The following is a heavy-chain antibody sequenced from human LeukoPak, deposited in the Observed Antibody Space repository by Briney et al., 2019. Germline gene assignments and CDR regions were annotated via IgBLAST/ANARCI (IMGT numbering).Heavy chain of an antibody. CDR1: GLTFSSYE. V-gene: IGHV3-48*03. CDR3: ASARIGPYYYYGMDV. J-gene: IGHJ6*02. Sequence: PGGSLRLSCAASGLTFSSYEMNWVRQAPGKGLEWVSYISSSGSTIYYADSVKGRFTISRDNAKNSLYLQMNSLRAEDTAVYYCASARIGPYYYYGMDVWGQGTTVTVSS. CDR2: ISSSGSTI. D-gene: IGHD3/OR15-3a*01.